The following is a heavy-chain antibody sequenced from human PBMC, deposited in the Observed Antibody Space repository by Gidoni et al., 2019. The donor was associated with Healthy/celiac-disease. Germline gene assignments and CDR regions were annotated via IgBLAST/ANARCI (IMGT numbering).Heavy chain of an antibody. CDR1: GGSISSYY. CDR2: IYYSGST. CDR3: ARLPAYYYDSSGSP. J-gene: IGHJ5*02. Sequence: QVQLQESGPGLVKPSETLSLTCTVSGGSISSYYWSWIRQPPGKGLEWIGYIYYSGSTNYNPSLKSRVTISVDTSKNQFSLKLSSVTAADTAVYYCARLPAYYYDSSGSPWGQGTLVTVSS. V-gene: IGHV4-59*08. D-gene: IGHD3-22*01.